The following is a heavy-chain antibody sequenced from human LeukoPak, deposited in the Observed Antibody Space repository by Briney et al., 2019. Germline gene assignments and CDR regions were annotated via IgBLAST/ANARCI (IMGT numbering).Heavy chain of an antibody. J-gene: IGHJ3*02. CDR3: ARANYYDNSGYSRGAFDI. V-gene: IGHV4-39*07. Sequence: SETLSLTCTVSGGSISSSSYYWGWIRQPPGKGLEWIGSIFHSGSTYYNSSLKSRVTISVDTSKNQFSLKLSSVTAADTAVYYCARANYYDNSGYSRGAFDIWGQGTVVTVSS. CDR1: GGSISSSSYY. D-gene: IGHD3-22*01. CDR2: IFHSGST.